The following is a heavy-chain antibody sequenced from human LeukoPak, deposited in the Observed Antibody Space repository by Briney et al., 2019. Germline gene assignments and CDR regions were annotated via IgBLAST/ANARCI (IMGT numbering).Heavy chain of an antibody. CDR2: IYSGGST. CDR3: ASLAVASPFDY. CDR1: GFTVSSNY. V-gene: IGHV3-53*01. J-gene: IGHJ4*02. D-gene: IGHD6-19*01. Sequence: GGSLRLSCAASGFTVSSNYMSWVRQAPGNGLEWVSVIYSGGSTYYADSVKGRFTISRDNSKNTLYLQMNSLRAEDTAVYYCASLAVASPFDYWGQGTLVTVSS.